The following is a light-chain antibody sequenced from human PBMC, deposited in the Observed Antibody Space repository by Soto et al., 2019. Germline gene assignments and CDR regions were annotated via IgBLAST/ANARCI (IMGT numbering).Light chain of an antibody. CDR1: QSLVYSDGNIS. V-gene: IGKV2-30*01. J-gene: IGKJ5*01. CDR2: KVS. Sequence: DVVLTQSPLSLPVTPGQPASISCMSTQSLVYSDGNISLNWFQQRPGQFPRRLMYKVSNRDSGVPDRFSGCGSGTDFTLKISRVEAEDVGVYCCMQGKRWPPIPFGQGTRLEIK. CDR3: MQGKRWPPIP.